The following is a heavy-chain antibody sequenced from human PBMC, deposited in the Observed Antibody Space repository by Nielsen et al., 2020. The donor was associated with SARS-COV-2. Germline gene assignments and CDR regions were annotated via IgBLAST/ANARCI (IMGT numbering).Heavy chain of an antibody. D-gene: IGHD1-1*01. CDR3: ASNGYPVHYYYYGMDV. Sequence: GESLKISCAASGFTFSSYAMSWVRQAPGKGLEWVALISYDGSNKYYADSVKGRFTISRDNSKNTLYLQMNSLRAEDTAVYYCASNGYPVHYYYYGMDVWGQGTTVTVSS. CDR2: ISYDGSNK. CDR1: GFTFSSYA. V-gene: IGHV3-30-3*01. J-gene: IGHJ6*02.